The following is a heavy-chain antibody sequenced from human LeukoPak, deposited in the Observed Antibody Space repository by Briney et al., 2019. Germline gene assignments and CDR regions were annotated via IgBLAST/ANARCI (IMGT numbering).Heavy chain of an antibody. CDR3: ARDHSTTVTPFDY. Sequence: PSETLSLTCTVSGGSISSSSYYWGWIRQPPGKGLEWIGSIYYSGSTYYNPSLKSRVTISVDTSKNQFSLKLSSVTAADTAVYYCARDHSTTVTPFDYWGQGTLVTVSS. CDR1: GGSISSSSYY. J-gene: IGHJ4*02. V-gene: IGHV4-39*07. CDR2: IYYSGST. D-gene: IGHD4-17*01.